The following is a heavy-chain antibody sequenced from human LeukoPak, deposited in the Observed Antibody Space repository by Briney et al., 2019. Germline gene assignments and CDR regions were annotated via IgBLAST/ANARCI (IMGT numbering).Heavy chain of an antibody. CDR2: ISGTGGNT. CDR1: GFTFSSYG. CDR3: ARPGHGNYGPVGY. J-gene: IGHJ4*02. V-gene: IGHV3-23*01. D-gene: IGHD3-22*01. Sequence: GGSLRLSCVGSGFTFSSYGMSWVRQAPGKGLEWVSTISGTGGNTFSADSVKGRFSISRDNTKNTLFLEMSNLRPEDTAVYYCARPGHGNYGPVGYWGQGTLVTVSS.